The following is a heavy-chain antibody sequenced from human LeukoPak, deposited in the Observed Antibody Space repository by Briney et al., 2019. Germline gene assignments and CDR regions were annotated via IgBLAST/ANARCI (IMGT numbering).Heavy chain of an antibody. V-gene: IGHV1-2*02. CDR2: INPNSGGT. J-gene: IGHJ5*02. D-gene: IGHD3-22*01. Sequence: ASVKVSCKASGYTFTGYFLHWVRQAPGQGLKWMGWINPNSGGTTFAQKFQGRVTMTRDTSISTAYMELSRLRSDDTAVYYCARVFNYYDTSGYYTWGQGTLVTVSS. CDR3: ARVFNYYDTSGYYT. CDR1: GYTFTGYF.